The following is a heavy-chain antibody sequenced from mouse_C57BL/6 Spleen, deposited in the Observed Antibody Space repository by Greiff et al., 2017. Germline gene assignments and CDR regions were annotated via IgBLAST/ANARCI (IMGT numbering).Heavy chain of an antibody. CDR1: GYTFTSYW. V-gene: IGHV1-64*01. Sequence: VQLQQPGAELVKPGASVKLSCKASGYTFTSYWMHWVKQRPGQGLEWIGMIHPNSGSTNYNQKFKGKATLTVDTSSSTAYMQLSSLTSEDSAVYYCARSYYYGSSYFDYWGQGTTLTVSS. D-gene: IGHD1-1*01. J-gene: IGHJ2*01. CDR3: ARSYYYGSSYFDY. CDR2: IHPNSGST.